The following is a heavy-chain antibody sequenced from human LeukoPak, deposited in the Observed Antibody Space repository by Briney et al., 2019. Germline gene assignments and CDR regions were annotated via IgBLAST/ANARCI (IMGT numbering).Heavy chain of an antibody. Sequence: PGGSLRLSCAASGFTFSSYWMSWVRQAPGKGLEWVANMKYDGSGKYYVDSVKGRSTISRDNAKNSLYLQMNSLRAEDTAVYYCARDIEAAGLFLDYWGQGTLVTVSS. CDR3: ARDIEAAGLFLDY. V-gene: IGHV3-7*01. J-gene: IGHJ4*02. CDR2: MKYDGSGK. D-gene: IGHD6-13*01. CDR1: GFTFSSYW.